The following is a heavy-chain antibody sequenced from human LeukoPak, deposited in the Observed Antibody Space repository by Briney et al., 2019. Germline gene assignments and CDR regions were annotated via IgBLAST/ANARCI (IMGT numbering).Heavy chain of an antibody. CDR1: GGTFSSYA. CDR3: ARGIPHYYDSTYDFDY. Sequence: SVKVSCKASGGTFSSYAISWVRQAPGQGLEWMGGIIPIFGTANYAQKFQGRVTITADESTSTAYMELSSLRSEDTAVYYCARGIPHYYDSTYDFDYWGQGTLVTVSS. J-gene: IGHJ4*02. D-gene: IGHD3-22*01. V-gene: IGHV1-69*01. CDR2: IIPIFGTA.